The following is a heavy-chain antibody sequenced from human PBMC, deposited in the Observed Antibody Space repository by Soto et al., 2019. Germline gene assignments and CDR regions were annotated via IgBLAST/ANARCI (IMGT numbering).Heavy chain of an antibody. Sequence: GGSLRLSCAASEFTSRSYWMHWVRQSPGKGLVWVSRISGDGSSTSYADSVKGRFTISRDNAKNTMNLQMDSLRAEDTAVYYCARSLPGTYGAFDLWGQGTMVTVSS. CDR1: EFTSRSYW. CDR2: ISGDGSST. D-gene: IGHD1-7*01. CDR3: ARSLPGTYGAFDL. J-gene: IGHJ3*01. V-gene: IGHV3-74*01.